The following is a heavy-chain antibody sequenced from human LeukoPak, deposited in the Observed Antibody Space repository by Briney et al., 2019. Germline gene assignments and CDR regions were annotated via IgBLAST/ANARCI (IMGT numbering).Heavy chain of an antibody. CDR3: ARRGYSDSSGYDY. D-gene: IGHD3-22*01. CDR1: GFTFKSYA. CDR2: ISGDSTDI. V-gene: IGHV3-21*01. J-gene: IGHJ4*02. Sequence: PGGSLRLSCATSGFTFKSYAMNWVRQSPGKGLGWASSISGDSTDIYYADSLMGRSTISRDNAKNSLYLQINSLRAEDTANYCARRGYSDSSGYDYWGQGTLVTVSS.